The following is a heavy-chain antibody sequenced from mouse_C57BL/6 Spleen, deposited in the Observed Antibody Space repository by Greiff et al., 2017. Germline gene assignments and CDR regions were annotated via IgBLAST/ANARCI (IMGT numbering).Heavy chain of an antibody. Sequence: QVQLQQPGAELVKPGASVKMSCKASGYTFTSYWLTWVKQRPGQGLEWIGDIYPGSGSTNYNEKFKSKATLTVDTSSSTAYMQLSSLTSEDSAVYYCARSDYDPYAMDYWGQGTSVTVSS. CDR2: IYPGSGST. D-gene: IGHD2-4*01. CDR1: GYTFTSYW. V-gene: IGHV1-55*01. J-gene: IGHJ4*01. CDR3: ARSDYDPYAMDY.